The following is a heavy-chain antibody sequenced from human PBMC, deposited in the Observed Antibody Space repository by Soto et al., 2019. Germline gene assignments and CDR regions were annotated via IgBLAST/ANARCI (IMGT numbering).Heavy chain of an antibody. CDR1: GYTFTNYY. Sequence: ASVKVSCKASGYTFTNYYIHWVRQAPGQGLEWMGIINPSGSSTSYAQNFQGRVTMTRDTSSSTVYMELSSLRSEDTAVYYCTRATAAAYYFFDYWGQGTLVTVSS. J-gene: IGHJ4*02. CDR3: TRATAAAYYFFDY. CDR2: INPSGSST. D-gene: IGHD2-2*01. V-gene: IGHV1-46*03.